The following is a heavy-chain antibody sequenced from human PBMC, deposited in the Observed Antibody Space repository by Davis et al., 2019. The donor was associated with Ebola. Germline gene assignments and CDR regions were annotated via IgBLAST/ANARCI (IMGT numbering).Heavy chain of an antibody. D-gene: IGHD3-3*01. CDR2: IYYSGST. Sequence: SETLSLTCTVSGGSISSGGYYWSWIRQHPGKGLEWIGYIYYSGSTYYNPSLKSRVTISVDTSKNQFSLKLSSVTAADTAVYYCATMGLLRFLEWLHMDAFDIWGQGTMVTVSS. J-gene: IGHJ3*02. CDR1: GGSISSGGYY. CDR3: ATMGLLRFLEWLHMDAFDI. V-gene: IGHV4-30-4*08.